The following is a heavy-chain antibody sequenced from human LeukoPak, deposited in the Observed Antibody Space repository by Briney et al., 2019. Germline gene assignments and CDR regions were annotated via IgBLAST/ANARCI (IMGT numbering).Heavy chain of an antibody. V-gene: IGHV3-23*01. CDR1: GFTFSSYA. D-gene: IGHD2-2*01. J-gene: IGHJ6*03. CDR3: AKEGCSSTSCYSYYYYMDV. Sequence: GSLRLSCAASGFTFSSYAMSWVRQAPGKGLEWVSAISGSGGSTYYADSVKGRFTISRDNSKNTLYLQMNSLRAEDTAVYYCAKEGCSSTSCYSYYYYMDVWGKGTTVIVSS. CDR2: ISGSGGST.